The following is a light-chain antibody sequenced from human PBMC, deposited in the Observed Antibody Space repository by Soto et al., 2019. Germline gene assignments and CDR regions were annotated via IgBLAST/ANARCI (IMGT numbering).Light chain of an antibody. CDR3: QHYNNWPRT. V-gene: IGKV3-15*01. CDR2: GAS. Sequence: EIVMTQSPATLSVSPGERATLSCRASQSVSSNLAWYQQKPGQAPRLLIYGASPRATGIPARFSGSGSGTEFPLTLSSLQSEDFAVYYCQHYNNWPRTFGQGTKVEIK. J-gene: IGKJ1*01. CDR1: QSVSSN.